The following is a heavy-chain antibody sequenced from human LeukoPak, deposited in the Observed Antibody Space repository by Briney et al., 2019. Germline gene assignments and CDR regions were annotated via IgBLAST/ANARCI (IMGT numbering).Heavy chain of an antibody. V-gene: IGHV1-24*01. Sequence: ASVTVSCKVSGYSLTALAIHRVRQAPGKGLEWMGRFDPDDGARIYSQRFQDRFLMTEDPSSDTAYMELSGLRSEDTAVYFCASDRTMTTVTSGQSWDDPWGQGTLVTVSS. D-gene: IGHD4-17*01. J-gene: IGHJ5*02. CDR2: FDPDDGAR. CDR3: ASDRTMTTVTSGQSWDDP. CDR1: GYSLTALA.